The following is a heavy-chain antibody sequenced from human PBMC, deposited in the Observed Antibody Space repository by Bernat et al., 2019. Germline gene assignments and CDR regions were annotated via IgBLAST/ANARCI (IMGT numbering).Heavy chain of an antibody. CDR2: INWNGGST. CDR3: ARAPYYYGSGSFAWFDP. V-gene: IGHV3-20*04. CDR1: GFTFDDYG. D-gene: IGHD3-10*01. J-gene: IGHJ5*02. Sequence: EVQLVESGGGVVRPGGSLRLSCAASGFTFDDYGMSWVRQAPGKGLEWVSGINWNGGSTGSADSVKGRFTISRDNAKNSLYLQMNSLRAEDTALYYCARAPYYYGSGSFAWFDPWGQGTLVTVSS.